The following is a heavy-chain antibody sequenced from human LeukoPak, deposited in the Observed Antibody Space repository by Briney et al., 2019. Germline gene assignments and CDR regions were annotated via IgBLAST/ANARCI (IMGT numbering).Heavy chain of an antibody. J-gene: IGHJ4*02. CDR3: ARESYYDSSGYLGGGNAFDY. D-gene: IGHD3-22*01. CDR1: GGTFSSYA. Sequence: GASVKVSCKASGGTFSSYAISWVRQAPGQGLEWMGGIIPIFGTANYAQKFQGRVTITADESTSTAYMELSSLRSEDTAVYYCARESYYDSSGYLGGGNAFDYWGQGTLVTVSS. V-gene: IGHV1-69*13. CDR2: IIPIFGTA.